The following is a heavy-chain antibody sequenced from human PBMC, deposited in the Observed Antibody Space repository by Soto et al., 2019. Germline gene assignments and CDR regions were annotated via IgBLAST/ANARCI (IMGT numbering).Heavy chain of an antibody. V-gene: IGHV1-69*13. CDR1: GGTFSSYA. D-gene: IGHD1-26*01. Sequence: SVQVSCKASGGTFSSYAISWVRQAPGQGLDWMGGIIPIFGTANYAQKFQGRVTITADESTSTAYMELSSLRSEDTAVYYCATGQWDVNCFDPWGQGTLVTVAS. J-gene: IGHJ5*02. CDR2: IIPIFGTA. CDR3: ATGQWDVNCFDP.